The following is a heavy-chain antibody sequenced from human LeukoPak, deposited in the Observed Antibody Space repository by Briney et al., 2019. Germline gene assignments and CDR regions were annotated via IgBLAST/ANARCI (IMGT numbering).Heavy chain of an antibody. CDR1: GFTFSRHG. D-gene: IGHD3-10*01. Sequence: TGGSLRLSCEGSGFTFSRHGMHWVRQAPGKGLEWVAVISNEGNYEYYGDSVKGRFAISRDNFKNTTYLQMNYLRPEDTAVYFCAKGGHYLFDYWGQGALVTVSS. J-gene: IGHJ4*02. V-gene: IGHV3-30*18. CDR2: ISNEGNYE. CDR3: AKGGHYLFDY.